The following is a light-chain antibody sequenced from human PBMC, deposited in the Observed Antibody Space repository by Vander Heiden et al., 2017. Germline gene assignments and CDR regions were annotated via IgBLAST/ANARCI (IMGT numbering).Light chain of an antibody. CDR2: RDT. CDR1: TIGTKS. CDR3: QVWDRNAVV. J-gene: IGLJ3*02. Sequence: SYDLTQPLSVSVAPGPTARIACGGDTIGTKSVHWYHQRPGQAPVLVIYRDTNRPSGIPERFSGSNSGNTATLTISGSQAGDEGDYFCQVWDRNAVVFGGGTKLTVL. V-gene: IGLV3-9*01.